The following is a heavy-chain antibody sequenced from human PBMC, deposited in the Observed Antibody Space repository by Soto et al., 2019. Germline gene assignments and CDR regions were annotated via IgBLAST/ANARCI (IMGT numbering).Heavy chain of an antibody. D-gene: IGHD6-19*01. CDR1: GGSMPGYF. V-gene: IGHV4-59*01. J-gene: IGHJ4*02. CDR2: VYNSGNT. Sequence: QVQLQESGPGLVKPSETLSLTCTVSGGSMPGYFWSWIRQPAGKALEWIGHVYNSGNTDYNPSLASRITIAVDTSKRQFSLKVKSVTAADTAVYYCARTHWVSGTEYWGQGILVTVSS. CDR3: ARTHWVSGTEY.